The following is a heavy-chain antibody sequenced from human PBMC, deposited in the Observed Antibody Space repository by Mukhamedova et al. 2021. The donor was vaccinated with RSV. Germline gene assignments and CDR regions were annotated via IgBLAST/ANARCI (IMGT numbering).Heavy chain of an antibody. D-gene: IGHD1-26*01. CDR3: AKDRPLSWGYYFDY. J-gene: IGHJ4*02. Sequence: APGKGLEWVSSISGSGGSTYYVDSVKGRFTISRDTSKTTLYLQMNSLRAEDTAIYYCAKDRPLSWGYYFDYWGQGTLFTVSS. V-gene: IGHV3-23*01. CDR2: ISGSGGST.